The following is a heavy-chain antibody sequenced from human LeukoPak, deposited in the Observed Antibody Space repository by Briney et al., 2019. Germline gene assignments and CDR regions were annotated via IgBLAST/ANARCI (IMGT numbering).Heavy chain of an antibody. CDR2: IIPIFGTA. D-gene: IGHD4-17*01. V-gene: IGHV1-69*05. Sequence: ASVKVSCKASGGTFSSNAISWVRQAPGQGLEWMGGIIPIFGTANYAQKFQGRVTITTDESTSTAYMELSSLRSEDTAVYYCARRSQKMTTVTTQYYFDYWGQGTLVTVSS. J-gene: IGHJ4*02. CDR3: ARRSQKMTTVTTQYYFDY. CDR1: GGTFSSNA.